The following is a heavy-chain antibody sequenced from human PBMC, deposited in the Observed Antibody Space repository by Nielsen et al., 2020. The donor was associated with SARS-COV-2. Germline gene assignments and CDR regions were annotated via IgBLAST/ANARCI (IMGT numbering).Heavy chain of an antibody. D-gene: IGHD3-10*01. V-gene: IGHV3-9*01. CDR2: ISWNSGSI. Sequence: GGSLRLSCAASGFTFDDYAMHWVRQAPGKGLEWVSGISWNSGSIGYADSVKGRFTISRDNAKNSLYLQMNSLRAEDTALYYCVKLGLDYYGSGSYYEGDAFDIWGQGTMVTVSS. CDR3: VKLGLDYYGSGSYYEGDAFDI. CDR1: GFTFDDYA. J-gene: IGHJ3*02.